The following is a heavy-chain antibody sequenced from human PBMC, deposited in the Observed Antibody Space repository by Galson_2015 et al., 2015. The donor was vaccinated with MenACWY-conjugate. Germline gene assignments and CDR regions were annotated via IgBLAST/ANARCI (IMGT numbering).Heavy chain of an antibody. CDR2: ISGSGGST. D-gene: IGHD5-24*01. Sequence: SLRLSCAASGFTFSSYATSWVRQAPGKGLEWVSAISGSGGSTYYADSVKGRFTISRDNSKNTLYLQMNSLRAEDTAVYYCAKAKKMATGVHQNWFDPWGQGTLVTVSS. CDR3: AKAKKMATGVHQNWFDP. J-gene: IGHJ5*02. V-gene: IGHV3-23*01. CDR1: GFTFSSYA.